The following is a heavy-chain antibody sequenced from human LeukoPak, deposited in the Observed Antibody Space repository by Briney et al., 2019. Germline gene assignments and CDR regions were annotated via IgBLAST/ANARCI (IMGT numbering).Heavy chain of an antibody. CDR1: GFTFSSYA. CDR3: ARERGGVCRGGSCYSGWFAP. J-gene: IGHJ5*02. V-gene: IGHV3-30-3*01. Sequence: GGSLRLSCAASGFTFSSYAMHWVRQAPGKGLEWVAVISYDGSNKYYADSVKGRFTISRDNSKNTLYLKMNSLRAEDTVVYYGARERGGVCRGGSCYSGWFAPGGQETLVTVPS. D-gene: IGHD2-15*01. CDR2: ISYDGSNK.